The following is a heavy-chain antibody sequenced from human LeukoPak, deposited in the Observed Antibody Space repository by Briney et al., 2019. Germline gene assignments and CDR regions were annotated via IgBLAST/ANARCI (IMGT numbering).Heavy chain of an antibody. V-gene: IGHV4-39*07. J-gene: IGHJ4*02. CDR3: ARDSGSYPRGIGY. CDR1: GGSISSSSYY. Sequence: PSETLSLTCTVSGGSISSSSYYWGWIRQPPGKGLEWIGSIYYSGSTYYNPSLKSRVTISVDTSKNQFSLKLSSVTAADTAVYYCARDSGSYPRGIGYWGQGTLVTVSS. D-gene: IGHD1-26*01. CDR2: IYYSGST.